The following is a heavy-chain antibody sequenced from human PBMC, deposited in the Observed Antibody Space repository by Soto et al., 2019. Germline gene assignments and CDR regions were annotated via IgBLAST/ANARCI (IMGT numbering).Heavy chain of an antibody. CDR3: ARDIGSFAYGEGY. V-gene: IGHV4-4*07. J-gene: IGHJ4*02. CDR1: GGSINSYW. CDR2: VYSRGTT. Sequence: SETLSLTCSVSGGSINSYWWSWIRQPAGKGLEWIGRVYSRGTTDYNPSLNSRATMSVETSKNQFSLKLSSVTAADTAVYYCARDIGSFAYGEGYWGQLIQVPAPS. D-gene: IGHD3-10*01.